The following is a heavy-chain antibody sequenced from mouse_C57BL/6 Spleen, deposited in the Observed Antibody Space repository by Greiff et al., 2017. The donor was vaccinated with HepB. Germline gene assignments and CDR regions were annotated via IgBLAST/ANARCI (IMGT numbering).Heavy chain of an antibody. V-gene: IGHV2-2*01. J-gene: IGHJ2*01. CDR1: GFSLTSYG. Sequence: VQLVESGPGLVQPSQSLSITCTVSGFSLTSYGVHWVRQSPGKGLEWLGVIWSGGSTDYNAAFISRLSISKDNSKSQVFFKMNSLQADDTAIYYCARGNYYGSSHFDYWGQGTTLTVSS. CDR2: IWSGGST. CDR3: ARGNYYGSSHFDY. D-gene: IGHD1-1*01.